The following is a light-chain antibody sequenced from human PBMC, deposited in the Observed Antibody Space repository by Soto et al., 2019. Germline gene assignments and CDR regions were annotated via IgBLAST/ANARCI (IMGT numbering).Light chain of an antibody. CDR2: DAS. J-gene: IGKJ2*01. Sequence: DIQMTQSPSTLSASVGDRVTITCRASQSINSWLAWYQQKPGKAPNLLLSDASSLESGVPSRFSGSGSGTEFTLTISSLQPGDFATYYCQQYNYYPYTFGQGTKLEIK. V-gene: IGKV1-5*01. CDR3: QQYNYYPYT. CDR1: QSINSW.